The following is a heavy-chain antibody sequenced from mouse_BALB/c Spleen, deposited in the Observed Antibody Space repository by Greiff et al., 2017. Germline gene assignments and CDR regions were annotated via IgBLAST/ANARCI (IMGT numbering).Heavy chain of an antibody. CDR1: GFTFSSYT. CDR2: ISSGGGNT. J-gene: IGHJ2*01. Sequence: EVMLVESGGGLVKPGGSLKLSCAASGFTFSSYTMSWVRQTPDKRLEWVATISSGGGNTYYPDSVKGRFTISRDNAKNNLYLQMSSLRSEDTALYYCARYSIRDFDYWGQGTTLTVSS. D-gene: IGHD2-4*01. CDR3: ARYSIRDFDY. V-gene: IGHV5-9*03.